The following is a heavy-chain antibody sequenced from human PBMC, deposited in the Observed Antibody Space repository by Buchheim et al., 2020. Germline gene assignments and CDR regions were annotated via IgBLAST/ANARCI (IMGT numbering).Heavy chain of an antibody. J-gene: IGHJ4*02. CDR2: IWYDGSNK. V-gene: IGHV3-33*01. Sequence: VQLVESGGGLVKPGGSLRLSCAASGFTFSSYGMHWVRQAPGKGLEWVAVIWYDGSNKYYADSVKGRFTISRDNSKNTLYLQMNSLRAEDTAVYYCARDPTLEWLAPFDYWGQGTL. CDR3: ARDPTLEWLAPFDY. D-gene: IGHD6-19*01. CDR1: GFTFSSYG.